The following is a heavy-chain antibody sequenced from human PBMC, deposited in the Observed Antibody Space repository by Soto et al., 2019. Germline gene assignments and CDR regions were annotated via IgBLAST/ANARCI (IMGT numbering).Heavy chain of an antibody. J-gene: IGHJ6*03. Sequence: PGGSLRLSCAASGFTFSSYAMSWVRQAPGKGLEWVSAISGSGGSTYYADSVKGRFTISRDNSKNTLYLQMNSLRAEDTAVYYCAKGQLYSRILRYYMDVWGKGTTVTVYS. D-gene: IGHD2-15*01. CDR2: ISGSGGST. V-gene: IGHV3-23*01. CDR1: GFTFSSYA. CDR3: AKGQLYSRILRYYMDV.